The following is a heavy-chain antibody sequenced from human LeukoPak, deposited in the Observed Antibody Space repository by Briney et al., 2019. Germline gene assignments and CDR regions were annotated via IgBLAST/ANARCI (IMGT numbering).Heavy chain of an antibody. Sequence: PGGSLRLSCAASGFTFSSYSMNWVRQAPGKGLEWVSYISSSSSTIYYADSVKGRFTISRDNAKNSLYLQMNSLRAEDTAVYYCARDYYDSSGYLLYDYMDVWGKGTTVTVSS. CDR3: ARDYYDSSGYLLYDYMDV. D-gene: IGHD3-22*01. V-gene: IGHV3-48*01. J-gene: IGHJ6*03. CDR2: ISSSSSTI. CDR1: GFTFSSYS.